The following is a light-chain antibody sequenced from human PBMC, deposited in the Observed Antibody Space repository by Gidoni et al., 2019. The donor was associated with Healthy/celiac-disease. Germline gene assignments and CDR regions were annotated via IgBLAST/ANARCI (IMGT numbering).Light chain of an antibody. CDR2: AAS. CDR1: QRISNY. V-gene: IGKV1-27*01. Sequence: IQTTQSPSSLSASVGDRVTITCRASQRISNYLAWYQQKPGKVPKLLIYAASTLQSGVPSRFSGSGSGTDFTLTISSLQPEDVATYYCQKYNSAPLTFGQGTKLEIK. CDR3: QKYNSAPLT. J-gene: IGKJ2*01.